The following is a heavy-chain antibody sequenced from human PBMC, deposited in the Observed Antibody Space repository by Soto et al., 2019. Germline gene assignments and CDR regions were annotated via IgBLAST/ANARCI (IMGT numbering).Heavy chain of an antibody. CDR2: ISGSGGST. J-gene: IGHJ4*02. CDR1: GFTFSSYA. Sequence: GGSLRLSCAASGFTFSSYAMSWVRQAPGKGLEWVSAISGSGGSTYYADSVKGRFTISRDNSKNTLYLQMNSLRAEDTAVYYCAKDYDFWSAGGYFDYWGQGTLVTVSS. V-gene: IGHV3-23*01. D-gene: IGHD3-3*01. CDR3: AKDYDFWSAGGYFDY.